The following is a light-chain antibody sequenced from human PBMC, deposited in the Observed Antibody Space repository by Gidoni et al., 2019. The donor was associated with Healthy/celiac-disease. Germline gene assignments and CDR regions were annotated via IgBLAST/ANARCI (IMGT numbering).Light chain of an antibody. CDR2: GAS. J-gene: IGKJ4*01. CDR1: QSVSSN. CDR3: QQYNNWPLT. Sequence: EIVMTQSPATLSVSPGERATLSCSASQSVSSNLAWYQQKPGQVPRLLIYGASTRAPGIPARFSGSGSGTEFTLTISSLQSEDFAVYYCQQYNNWPLTFGGGTKVEIK. V-gene: IGKV3-15*01.